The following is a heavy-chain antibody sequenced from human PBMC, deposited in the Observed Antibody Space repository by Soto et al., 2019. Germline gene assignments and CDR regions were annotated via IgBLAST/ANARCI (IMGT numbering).Heavy chain of an antibody. CDR2: ISPYNGNT. Sequence: QVQLVQSGAEVKKPGASVKVSCKASGYTFTNYGITWVRQAPGQGLEWMGWISPYNGNTNYAQKLQGRVTMTTDTSTTTAYMELRSLRSDDTVVYYCARGGLGYCSGGSCPQNWFDPWGQGTLVTVSS. D-gene: IGHD2-15*01. CDR1: GYTFTNYG. J-gene: IGHJ5*02. V-gene: IGHV1-18*01. CDR3: ARGGLGYCSGGSCPQNWFDP.